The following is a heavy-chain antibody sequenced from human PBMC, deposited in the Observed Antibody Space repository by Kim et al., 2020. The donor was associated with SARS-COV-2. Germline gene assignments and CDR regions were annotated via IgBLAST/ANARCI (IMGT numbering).Heavy chain of an antibody. CDR3: ARGLFDHGDYHTHLHY. CDR1: GGSISTYY. Sequence: SETLSLTCTVSGGSISTYYWSWIRQPPGKGLEWIGYIYFTGSTNYNPSLKSRVTISVDTSKNQFSLKLTSVTAADTAVYYCARGLFDHGDYHTHLHYWG. V-gene: IGHV4-59*08. D-gene: IGHD4-17*01. J-gene: IGHJ4*01. CDR2: IYFTGST.